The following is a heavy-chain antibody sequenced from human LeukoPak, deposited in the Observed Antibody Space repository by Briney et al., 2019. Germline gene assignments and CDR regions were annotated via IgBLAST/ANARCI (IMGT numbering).Heavy chain of an antibody. Sequence: GGSLRLSCAASGFTFSSYAMHWVRQAPGKGLEWVAAISYDGSNKYYADSVKGRFTISRDNSKNTLYLQMNSLRAEDTAVYYCAREEQLVLGHYYGMDVWGQGTTVTVSS. CDR1: GFTFSSYA. V-gene: IGHV3-30-3*01. J-gene: IGHJ6*02. CDR2: ISYDGSNK. CDR3: AREEQLVLGHYYGMDV. D-gene: IGHD6-13*01.